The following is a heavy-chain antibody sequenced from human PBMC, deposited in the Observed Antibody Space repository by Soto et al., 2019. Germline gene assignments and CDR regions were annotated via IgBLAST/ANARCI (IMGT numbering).Heavy chain of an antibody. CDR2: IYYSGST. Sequence: SETLSLTCTVSGGSISSSSYYWGWIRQPPGKGLEWIGSIYYSGSTYYNPSLKSRVTISVDTSKNQFSLKLSSVTAADTAVYYCARRAGGSYYYYYGMDVWGQGTTV. V-gene: IGHV4-39*01. CDR3: ARRAGGSYYYYYGMDV. D-gene: IGHD1-26*01. J-gene: IGHJ6*02. CDR1: GGSISSSSYY.